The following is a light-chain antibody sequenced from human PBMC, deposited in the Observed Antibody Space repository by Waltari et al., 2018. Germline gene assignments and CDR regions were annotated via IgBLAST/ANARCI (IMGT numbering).Light chain of an antibody. CDR1: QSVSSY. V-gene: IGKV3-11*01. CDR2: DAS. CDR3: QQRSNWPPLT. J-gene: IGKJ4*01. Sequence: ELVLTQSPATLSLSQGARAPPSCRASQSVSSYLAWYQQKPGQAPRLLIYDASNRATGIPARFSGSGSGTDFTLTISSLEPEDFAVYYCQQRSNWPPLTFGGGTKVEIK.